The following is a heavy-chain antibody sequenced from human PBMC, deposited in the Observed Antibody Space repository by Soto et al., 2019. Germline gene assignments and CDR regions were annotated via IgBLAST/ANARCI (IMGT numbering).Heavy chain of an antibody. CDR3: AKTGYCSGGSCHYIDY. J-gene: IGHJ4*01. V-gene: IGHV3-23*01. CDR2: IGGSGGGT. D-gene: IGHD2-15*01. Sequence: EVHLLESGGGLVQPGGSLRLSCAASGFTFSRSGMNWVRQAPGMGLEWVSGIGGSGGGTYYADFVKGRFSIFRDDCKDMLYLQMNSLRVEDTAVYYCAKTGYCSGGSCHYIDYWGHGTLVTVSS. CDR1: GFTFSRSG.